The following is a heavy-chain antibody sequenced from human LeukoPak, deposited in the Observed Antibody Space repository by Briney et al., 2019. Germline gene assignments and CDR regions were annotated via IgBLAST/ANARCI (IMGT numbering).Heavy chain of an antibody. Sequence: ASVKVSCEASGYTFTSYAMHWVRQAPGQRLEWMGWINAGNGNTKYSQKFQGRVTITRDTSASTAYMELSSLRSEDTAVYYCARDLKFYYYDSSGYYFDYWGQGTLVTVSS. D-gene: IGHD3-22*01. V-gene: IGHV1-3*01. CDR1: GYTFTSYA. CDR3: ARDLKFYYYDSSGYYFDY. J-gene: IGHJ4*02. CDR2: INAGNGNT.